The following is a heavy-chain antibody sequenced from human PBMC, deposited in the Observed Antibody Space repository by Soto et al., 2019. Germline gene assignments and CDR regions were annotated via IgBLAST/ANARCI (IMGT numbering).Heavy chain of an antibody. V-gene: IGHV3-7*04. Sequence: EVQLVESGGGLVQPGGSLRLSCAASGFTFNRYWMKWVRQAPGRGLEWMGNINQDGSEKHYVDSVKGRFTISRDNAKDSVYLQMNSLKAEDTAMYYCARGGYDYSNPCDYWDQGTLVTVSS. CDR3: ARGGYDYSNPCDY. CDR2: INQDGSEK. D-gene: IGHD4-4*01. J-gene: IGHJ4*02. CDR1: GFTFNRYW.